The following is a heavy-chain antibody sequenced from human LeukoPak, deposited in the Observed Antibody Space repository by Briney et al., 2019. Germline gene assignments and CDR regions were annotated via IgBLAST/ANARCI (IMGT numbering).Heavy chain of an antibody. D-gene: IGHD2-2*01. J-gene: IGHJ6*04. V-gene: IGHV3-20*04. Sequence: GGSLRLSCAASGFTFDDYGMSWVRQAPGKGLEWVSGINWNGGSTGYADSVKGRFTISRDNSKNSLYLQMNSLGAEDTALYYCARAYCSSTSCREMDVWGKGTTVTVSS. CDR3: ARAYCSSTSCREMDV. CDR2: INWNGGST. CDR1: GFTFDDYG.